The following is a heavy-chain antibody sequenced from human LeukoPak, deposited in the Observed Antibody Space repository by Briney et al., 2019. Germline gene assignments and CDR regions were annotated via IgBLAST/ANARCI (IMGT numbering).Heavy chain of an antibody. CDR1: GFTFSGYA. Sequence: PGGSLRLSCAASGFTFSGYAMHWVRQAPGKGLEWVAVISGDGSNKHYADSVRGRFTISRDTSKNTLYLQMNSLRVEDTAVYYCARNPGYMLTINGAEVFYYYGMDVWGQGTTVTVSS. V-gene: IGHV3-30*04. D-gene: IGHD5-12*01. CDR2: ISGDGSNK. J-gene: IGHJ6*02. CDR3: ARNPGYMLTINGAEVFYYYGMDV.